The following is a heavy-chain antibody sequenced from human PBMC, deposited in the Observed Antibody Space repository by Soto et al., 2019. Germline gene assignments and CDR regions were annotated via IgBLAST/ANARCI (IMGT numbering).Heavy chain of an antibody. J-gene: IGHJ6*02. V-gene: IGHV3-49*03. CDR1: GFTFGDYS. CDR2: IRSKAYGGTT. Sequence: GGSLRLSGTACGFTFGDYSISWFRQAPWKGLEWVGFIRSKAYGGTTEYAASVKGRFTISRDDSKSIAYLQMNSLKTEDTAVYYCTRDTVVVVAATDEYYYYGMDVWGQRTTVTVSS. D-gene: IGHD2-15*01. CDR3: TRDTVVVVAATDEYYYYGMDV.